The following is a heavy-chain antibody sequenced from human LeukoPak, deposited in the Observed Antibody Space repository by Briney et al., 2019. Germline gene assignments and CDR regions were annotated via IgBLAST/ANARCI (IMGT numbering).Heavy chain of an antibody. V-gene: IGHV3-21*01. D-gene: IGHD3-22*01. J-gene: IGHJ4*02. Sequence: PGGSLRLSCAASGFTFSSYSMTWVRQAPGKGLEWVSSISSSSSYIYYADSVKGRFTISRDNAKNSLYLQMNSLRAEDTAVYYCAREVPADYYDSSGYYTYDYWGQGTLVTVSS. CDR3: AREVPADYYDSSGYYTYDY. CDR1: GFTFSSYS. CDR2: ISSSSSYI.